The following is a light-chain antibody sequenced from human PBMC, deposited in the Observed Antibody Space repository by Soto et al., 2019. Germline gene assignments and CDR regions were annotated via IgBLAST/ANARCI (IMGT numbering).Light chain of an antibody. CDR2: DAS. V-gene: IGKV1-33*01. CDR1: QSISPY. Sequence: DIQMTQSPSSLSASVGDRVTITCRASQSISPYLHWYQQKPGKAPKLLIYDASNLETGVPSRFSGSGSGTDFTFTISSLQPEDIATYYCQQYDNLPLTFGGGTRWISN. CDR3: QQYDNLPLT. J-gene: IGKJ4*01.